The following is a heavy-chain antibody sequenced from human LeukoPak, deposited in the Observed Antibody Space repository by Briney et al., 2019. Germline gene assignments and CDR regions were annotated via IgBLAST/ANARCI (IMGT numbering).Heavy chain of an antibody. Sequence: PGGSLRLSCAASGFTFSTYAMSWVRQAPGKGLEWVSGISGSGGSTYYADSVKGRFTISRDNSKNTLYLQMNILGAEDAAVYYCAKGYTAMGKLDYWGQGTLVTVSS. V-gene: IGHV3-23*01. CDR3: AKGYTAMGKLDY. J-gene: IGHJ4*02. CDR2: ISGSGGST. CDR1: GFTFSTYA. D-gene: IGHD5-18*01.